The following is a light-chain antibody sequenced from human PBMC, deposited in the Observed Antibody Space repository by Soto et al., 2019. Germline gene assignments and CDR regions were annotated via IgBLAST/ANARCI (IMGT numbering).Light chain of an antibody. CDR1: QNVNKW. Sequence: DIQMTQSPSTLSASVGDRVTITCRASQNVNKWLAWYQQKPGKAPKLLIYDASTLESGVPSGFSGSGSGTEFTLTISSLQPDDFATYYYQHYNNYPWTFGQGTKVDIK. CDR2: DAS. CDR3: QHYNNYPWT. V-gene: IGKV1-5*01. J-gene: IGKJ1*01.